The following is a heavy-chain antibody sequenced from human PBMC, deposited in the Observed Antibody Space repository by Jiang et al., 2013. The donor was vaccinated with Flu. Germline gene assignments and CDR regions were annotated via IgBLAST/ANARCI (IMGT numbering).Heavy chain of an antibody. J-gene: IGHJ4*02. V-gene: IGHV3-7*01. CDR1: GFTFSSYW. CDR3: ARELNYYDSSGYALDY. Sequence: QLLESGGGLVQPGGSLRLSCAASGFTFSSYWMSWVRQAPGKGLEWVANIKQDGSEKYYVDSVKGRFTISRDNAKNSLYLQMNSLRAEDTAVYYCARELNYYDSSGYALDYWGQGTLVTVSS. D-gene: IGHD3-22*01. CDR2: IKQDGSEK.